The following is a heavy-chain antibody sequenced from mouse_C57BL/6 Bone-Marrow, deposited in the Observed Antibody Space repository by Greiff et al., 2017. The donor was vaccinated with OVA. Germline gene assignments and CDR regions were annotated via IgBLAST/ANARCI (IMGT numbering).Heavy chain of an antibody. J-gene: IGHJ3*01. V-gene: IGHV1-26*01. CDR1: GYTFTDYY. CDR3: ANQGDYAWFAY. Sequence: VQLQQSGPELVKPGASVKISCKASGYTFTDYYMNWVKQSHGKSLEWIGDINPNNGGTSYNQKFKGKATLTVDKSSSTAYMELRSLTSEDSAVYYCANQGDYAWFAYWGQGTLVTVSA. CDR2: INPNNGGT. D-gene: IGHD2-4*01.